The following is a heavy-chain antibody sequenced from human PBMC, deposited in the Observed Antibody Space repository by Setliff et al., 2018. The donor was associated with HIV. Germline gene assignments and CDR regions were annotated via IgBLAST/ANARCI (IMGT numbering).Heavy chain of an antibody. V-gene: IGHV4-31*03. D-gene: IGHD6-19*01. J-gene: IGHJ4*02. CDR2: SYYSGSTSSGST. CDR1: GDSISNGRYY. CDR3: ATRPHRTSSDWYGVWDY. Sequence: PSETLSLTCTVSGDSISNGRYYWSWIRQLPGGGLEWIGYSYYSGSTSSGSTSYNPSLMGRVTLSIDTSKNQFSLKLTSVTAADTAIYYCATRPHRTSSDWYGVWDYWGLGTLVTVSS.